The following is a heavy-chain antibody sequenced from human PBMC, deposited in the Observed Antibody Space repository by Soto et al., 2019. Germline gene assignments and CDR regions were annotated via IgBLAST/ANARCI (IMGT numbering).Heavy chain of an antibody. CDR1: GVNFKGYI. V-gene: IGHV3-21*01. J-gene: IGHJ4*02. CDR2: ISSSSSYI. D-gene: IGHD6-19*01. Sequence: PCCSLRISCASCGVNFKGYIMNWFRQAPGKGLEWVSYISSSSSYIYYADSVKGRFTISRDNAKNSLYLQMNSLRAEDTAVYYCARAGYSGGCCDYWGQGPLVTVSS. CDR3: ARAGYSGGCCDY.